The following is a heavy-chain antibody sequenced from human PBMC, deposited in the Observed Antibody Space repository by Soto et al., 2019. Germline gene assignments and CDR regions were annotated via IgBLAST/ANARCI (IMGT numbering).Heavy chain of an antibody. Sequence: PSETLSLTCTVSGGSISSGGYSWTWIRQSPGKGLEWIGYTYQSGSTYYNPSIKSRVTISVDRSKNQFSLKLSSVTAADTAVYYCATRGYCSGGSCGGMDVWGQGTTVTVSS. CDR1: GGSISSGGYS. J-gene: IGHJ6*02. CDR2: TYQSGST. D-gene: IGHD2-15*01. V-gene: IGHV4-30-2*06. CDR3: ATRGYCSGGSCGGMDV.